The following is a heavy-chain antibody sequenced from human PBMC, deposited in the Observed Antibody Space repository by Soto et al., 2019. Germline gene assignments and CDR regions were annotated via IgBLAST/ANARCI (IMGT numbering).Heavy chain of an antibody. J-gene: IGHJ6*02. V-gene: IGHV1-69*13. D-gene: IGHD5-12*01. Sequence: ASVKVSCKASGGTFSSYAISWVRQAPGQGLEWMGGIIPIFGTANYARKFQGRVTITADESTSTAYMELSSLRSEDTAVYYCAHPSRYSGYDMLARGYYYYYYGMDVWGQGTTVTVSS. CDR2: IIPIFGTA. CDR3: AHPSRYSGYDMLARGYYYYYYGMDV. CDR1: GGTFSSYA.